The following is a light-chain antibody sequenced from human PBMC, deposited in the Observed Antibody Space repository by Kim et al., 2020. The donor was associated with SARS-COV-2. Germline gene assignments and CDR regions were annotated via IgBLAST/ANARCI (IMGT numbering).Light chain of an antibody. CDR1: QSVSSNY. CDR2: GAS. CDR3: QQYGNSPWT. J-gene: IGKJ1*01. Sequence: EIVLTQSPGTLTLSSGERATLSCRASQSVSSNYLAWYQHKPGLAPRLIIYGASTRSTGIPDRFSGSASGTDFTLTISRLEPEDFAVYFCQQYGNSPWTFGQGTKVDIK. V-gene: IGKV3-20*01.